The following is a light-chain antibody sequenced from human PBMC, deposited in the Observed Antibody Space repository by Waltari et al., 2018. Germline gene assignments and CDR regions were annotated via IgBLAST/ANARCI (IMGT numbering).Light chain of an antibody. CDR3: QQYYAAPYT. CDR2: WAS. CDR1: RSVLDTSKNKNF. Sequence: DIVMTQSPDSLAVSLGGRATINCNSRRSVLDTSKNKNFLAWYQLKPGQSPKLLIYWASTRESGVPDRFSASVSGTDFTLTISSLQAEDVAIYSCQQYYAAPYTFGQGTKVEIK. J-gene: IGKJ2*01. V-gene: IGKV4-1*01.